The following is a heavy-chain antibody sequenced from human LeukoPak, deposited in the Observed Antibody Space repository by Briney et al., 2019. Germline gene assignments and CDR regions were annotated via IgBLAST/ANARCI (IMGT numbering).Heavy chain of an antibody. CDR2: IWYDGSNK. V-gene: IGHV3-33*01. CDR1: GFTFSSYG. Sequence: PGGSLRLSCAASGFTFSSYGMQWVRQAPGKGLEWVAVIWYDGSNKYYADSVKGRFTISRDNSKNTLYLQMNSLRAEDTAVYYCARERDYYDSSGYDDWGQGTLVTVSS. CDR3: ARERDYYDSSGYDD. J-gene: IGHJ4*02. D-gene: IGHD3-22*01.